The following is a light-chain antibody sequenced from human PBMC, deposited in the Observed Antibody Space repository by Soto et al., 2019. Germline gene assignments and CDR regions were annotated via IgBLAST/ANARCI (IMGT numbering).Light chain of an antibody. Sequence: QSVLTQPPSMSAAPGQKVTISCSGTSSNVGNNFVSWYQQVPGAAPKLLIFDNSQRPSGIPDRFFASKSCTSATLAITGPQPGDEAVYYCATWDSKLSAVVFGAGTKLTVL. CDR1: SSNVGNNF. CDR3: ATWDSKLSAVV. CDR2: DNS. V-gene: IGLV1-51*01. J-gene: IGLJ2*01.